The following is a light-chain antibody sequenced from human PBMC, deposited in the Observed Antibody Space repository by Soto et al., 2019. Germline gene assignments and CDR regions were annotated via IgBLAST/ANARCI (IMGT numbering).Light chain of an antibody. CDR1: KLGDKY. J-gene: IGLJ2*01. CDR3: QAWDSSTDVV. CDR2: KDS. V-gene: IGLV3-1*01. Sequence: SYELTQPPSWPVPQGQTATIPCPGNKLGDKYACWYQQKPGQSPVLVIYKDSKRPSGIPERFSGSNSGNTATLTISGTQAMDEADYYCQAWDSSTDVVFGGGTKLTVL.